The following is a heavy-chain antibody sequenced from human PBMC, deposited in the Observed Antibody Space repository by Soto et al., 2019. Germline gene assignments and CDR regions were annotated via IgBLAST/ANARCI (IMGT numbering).Heavy chain of an antibody. CDR3: AREGWVDIVVVPAARYYYYGMDV. D-gene: IGHD2-2*03. CDR2: IKQDGSEK. CDR1: GFTFSSYW. V-gene: IGHV3-7*03. Sequence: PGGSLRLSCAASGFTFSSYWMSWVRQAPGKGLEWVANIKQDGSEKYYVDSVKGRFTISRDNAKNSLYLQMNSLRAEDTAVYYCAREGWVDIVVVPAARYYYYGMDVWGQGTTVTVSS. J-gene: IGHJ6*02.